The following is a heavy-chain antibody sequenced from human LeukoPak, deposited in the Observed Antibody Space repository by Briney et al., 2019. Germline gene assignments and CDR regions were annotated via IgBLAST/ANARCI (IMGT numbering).Heavy chain of an antibody. D-gene: IGHD6-19*01. Sequence: GGSLRLSCAASGFTFSSYWMNWVRHAPGKGLEWVALISYDGRNEYYADSVRGRFTTSRDSSENTLFLQMNSLRSDDTAVYYCARDSRAVAAKVFDYWGQGTLVTVSS. CDR3: ARDSRAVAAKVFDY. CDR1: GFTFSSYW. V-gene: IGHV3-30*03. J-gene: IGHJ4*02. CDR2: ISYDGRNE.